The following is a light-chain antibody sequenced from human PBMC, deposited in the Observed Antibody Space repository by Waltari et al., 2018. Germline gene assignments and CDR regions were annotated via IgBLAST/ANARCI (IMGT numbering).Light chain of an antibody. V-gene: IGLV2-14*01. CDR1: NSDVGSYNY. CDR3: SSYAGNDLVI. Sequence: QSALPQPASVSGSPGQSITISCTGTNSDVGSYNYVSWYQQHPGKAPKLMIYEVTNRPSGLSNRFSGSKSGNTASLTITELQAEDEADYYCSSYAGNDLVIFGGGTKLTVL. CDR2: EVT. J-gene: IGLJ2*01.